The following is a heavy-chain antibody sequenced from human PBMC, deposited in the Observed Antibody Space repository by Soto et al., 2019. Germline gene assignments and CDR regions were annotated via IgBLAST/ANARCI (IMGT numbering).Heavy chain of an antibody. CDR3: ARSQTTVTSYAY. J-gene: IGHJ4*02. D-gene: IGHD4-17*01. CDR2: IYHSGST. CDR1: GGSISSGGYS. Sequence: NPSETLSLTCAVSGGSISSGGYSWSWIRQPPGKGLEWIGYIYHSGSTYYNPSLKSRVTISVDRSKNQFSLKLSSVTAADTAVYYCARSQTTVTSYAYWGQGTLVTVSS. V-gene: IGHV4-30-2*01.